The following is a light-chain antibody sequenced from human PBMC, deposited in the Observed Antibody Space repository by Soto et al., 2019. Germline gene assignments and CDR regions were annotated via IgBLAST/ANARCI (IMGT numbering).Light chain of an antibody. CDR1: QSVSSN. CDR2: GAS. CDR3: QQYNNFWT. J-gene: IGKJ1*01. Sequence: EIVMTQSPATLSVSPGETATLSCWASQSVSSNLVWYQQKPGQAPRLLIYGASTRATDIPARFSGSGSRTEFTLTISRLPSEDFAVYYCQQYNNFWTFGQGTKVEIK. V-gene: IGKV3-15*01.